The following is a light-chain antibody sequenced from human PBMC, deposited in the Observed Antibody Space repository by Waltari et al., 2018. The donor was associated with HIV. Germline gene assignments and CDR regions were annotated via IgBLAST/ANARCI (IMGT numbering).Light chain of an antibody. V-gene: IGLV2-11*01. Sequence: QSALTQSRSVSGSPGQSVTISCTGTSSDVGGYNYVSWYQHHPNKGPKLLIYDVNKRPAGVPDRFSGSKSGNTASLTISGLQAEDEADYYCCSYADTYFVLFGGRTKLTVL. CDR1: SSDVGGYNY. CDR2: DVN. CDR3: CSYADTYFVL. J-gene: IGLJ2*01.